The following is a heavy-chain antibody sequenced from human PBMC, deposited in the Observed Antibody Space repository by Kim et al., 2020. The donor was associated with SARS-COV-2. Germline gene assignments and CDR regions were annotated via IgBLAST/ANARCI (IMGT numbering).Heavy chain of an antibody. V-gene: IGHV1-46*01. CDR3: ARDYTLGITAYYFDY. Sequence: ASVKVSCKASGYTFTSYYMHWVRQAPGQGLEWMGIINPSGGSTSYAQKFQGRVTMTRDTSTSTVYMELSSLRSEDTAVYYCARDYTLGITAYYFDYWGQGTLVTVSS. J-gene: IGHJ4*02. CDR2: INPSGGST. CDR1: GYTFTSYY. D-gene: IGHD3-16*01.